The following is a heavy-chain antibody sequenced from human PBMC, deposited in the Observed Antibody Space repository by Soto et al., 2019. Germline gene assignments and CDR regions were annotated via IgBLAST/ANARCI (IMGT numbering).Heavy chain of an antibody. CDR2: ISYDGSDI. CDR1: GFIFSNYG. CDR3: AIVRVADSSLDH. Sequence: PGGSLRLSCVGSGFIFSNYGMHWVRQAPGKGLEWVAFISYDGSDILYADSVKGRFTISRDNSKSTLFLHMNRPTAEDTAIYFCAIVRVADSSLDHWGQGTLVTV. V-gene: IGHV3-30*03. D-gene: IGHD3-10*02. J-gene: IGHJ4*02.